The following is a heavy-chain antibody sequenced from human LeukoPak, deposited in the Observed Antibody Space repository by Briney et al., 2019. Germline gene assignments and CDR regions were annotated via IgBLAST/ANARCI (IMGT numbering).Heavy chain of an antibody. CDR3: ARAPFEYSSSIRVRNWFDP. J-gene: IGHJ5*02. CDR1: GGSISSGDYY. Sequence: PSETLSLTCTVSGGSISSGDYYWSWIRQPPGKGLEWIGYIYYSGSTYYNPSLKSRVTISVDTSKNQFSLKLSSVTAADTAVYYCARAPFEYSSSIRVRNWFDPWGQGTLVTVSS. CDR2: IYYSGST. D-gene: IGHD6-6*01. V-gene: IGHV4-30-4*02.